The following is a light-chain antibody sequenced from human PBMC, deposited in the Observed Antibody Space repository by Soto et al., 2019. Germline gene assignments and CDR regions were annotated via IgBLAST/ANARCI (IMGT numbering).Light chain of an antibody. CDR3: LQDHDYPRT. Sequence: AIQMTQSPTSLSASVGDRVIITCRASEDISKDLGWYQQKPGKAPKFLIYSATSTQSGVPSTFSGSGFGTEFTLTISSLQPEDCATYYCLQDHDYPRTFGQGTKVEF. CDR2: SAT. J-gene: IGKJ1*01. V-gene: IGKV1-6*01. CDR1: EDISKD.